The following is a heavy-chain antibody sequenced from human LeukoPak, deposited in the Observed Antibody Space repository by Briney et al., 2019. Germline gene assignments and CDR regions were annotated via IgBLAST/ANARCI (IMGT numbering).Heavy chain of an antibody. CDR2: IYYSGST. CDR3: ARAAPTLYGSGSYCDY. V-gene: IGHV4-61*08. Sequence: PSQTLSLTCTVSGGSISSGGYYWSWIRQPPGKGLEWIGYIYYSGSTNYNPSLKSRVTISVDTSKNQFSLKLSSVTAADTAVYYCARAAPTLYGSGSYCDYWGQGTLVTVSS. J-gene: IGHJ4*02. CDR1: GGSISSGGYY. D-gene: IGHD3-10*01.